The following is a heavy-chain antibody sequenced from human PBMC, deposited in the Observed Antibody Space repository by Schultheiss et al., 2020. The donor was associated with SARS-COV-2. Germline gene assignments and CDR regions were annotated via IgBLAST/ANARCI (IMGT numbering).Heavy chain of an antibody. J-gene: IGHJ6*02. CDR2: IIPIFGTA. CDR1: GYTFTGYY. CDR3: AREEYAQWLANSANTGYYYYCLVV. Sequence: SVKVSCKASGYTFTGYYMHWVRQAPGQGLEWMGGIIPIFGTANYAQKFQGRVTITADESTSTAYMELSSLRSDDTAVYYCAREEYAQWLANSANTGYYYYCLVVCGHGPSFTVSS. D-gene: IGHD6-19*01. V-gene: IGHV1-69*13.